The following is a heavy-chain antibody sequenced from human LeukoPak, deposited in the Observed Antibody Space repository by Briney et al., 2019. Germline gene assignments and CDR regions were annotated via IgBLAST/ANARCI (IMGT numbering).Heavy chain of an antibody. CDR3: ARRTVTTADDAFDI. D-gene: IGHD4-17*01. J-gene: IGHJ3*02. V-gene: IGHV1-46*01. Sequence: AASVKVSCKASGYTFTSYYMHWVRQAPGQGLEGMGIINPSGGSTSYAQKLQGRVTMTTDTSTSTAYMELRSLRSDDTAVYYCARRTVTTADDAFDIWGQGTMVTVSS. CDR1: GYTFTSYY. CDR2: INPSGGST.